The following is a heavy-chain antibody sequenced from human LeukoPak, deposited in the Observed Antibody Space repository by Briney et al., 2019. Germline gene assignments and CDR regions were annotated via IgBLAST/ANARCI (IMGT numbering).Heavy chain of an antibody. CDR1: GFTFSSYS. CDR2: ISSSSRYI. Sequence: GGSLRLSCAASGFTFSSYSMNWVRHAPGKGLEWVSSISSSSRYIYYADSVKGRFTISRDNAKNSLYLHMNSLRAEDTAVYYCARDGYYGSGSYSYYYGMDVWGKGTTVTVSS. J-gene: IGHJ6*04. D-gene: IGHD3-10*01. V-gene: IGHV3-21*01. CDR3: ARDGYYGSGSYSYYYGMDV.